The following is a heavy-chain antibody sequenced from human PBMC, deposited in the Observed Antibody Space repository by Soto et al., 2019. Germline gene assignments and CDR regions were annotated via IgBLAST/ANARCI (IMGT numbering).Heavy chain of an antibody. CDR1: GFTFSNYW. Sequence: PGGSLRLSCAASGFTFSNYWMNWVRQAPGKGLEWVASIKQDGSEKNYVDSVKGRFTISRDNAKNSLYLQMNSLSAEDTAVFYCAKDGPDDSSGYFSFEYWGQGTLVTVSS. D-gene: IGHD3-22*01. J-gene: IGHJ4*02. CDR3: AKDGPDDSSGYFSFEY. V-gene: IGHV3-7*03. CDR2: IKQDGSEK.